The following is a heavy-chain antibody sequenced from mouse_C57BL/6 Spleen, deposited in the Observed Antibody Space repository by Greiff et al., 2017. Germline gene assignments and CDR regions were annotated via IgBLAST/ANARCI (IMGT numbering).Heavy chain of an antibody. D-gene: IGHD2-5*01. V-gene: IGHV1-80*01. CDR3: AREACYSTLYAMGY. CDR2: IYPGDGDT. J-gene: IGHJ4*01. CDR1: GYAFSSYW. Sequence: QVQLQQSGAELVKPGASVKISCKASGYAFSSYWMNWVKQRPGKGLEWIGQIYPGDGDTNYNGKFKGKATLTADKSSSTAYMQLSSLTSEDSAVYFCAREACYSTLYAMGYWGQGTSVTVSS.